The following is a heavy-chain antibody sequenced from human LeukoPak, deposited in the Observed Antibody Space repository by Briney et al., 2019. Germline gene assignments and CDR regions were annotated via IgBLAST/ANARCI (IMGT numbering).Heavy chain of an antibody. CDR2: IDYSSSYI. CDR1: GFTFSSYS. D-gene: IGHD2-15*01. J-gene: IGHJ4*02. CDR3: ARVSYSNYFDY. V-gene: IGHV3-21*01. Sequence: GGSLRLSCAASGFTFSSYSMNWVRQAPGKGLEWVSSIDYSSSYIFYADSVKGRFTISRDNAKNSLYLQMNSLRAEDTAVYYCARVSYSNYFDYWGQGTLVTVSS.